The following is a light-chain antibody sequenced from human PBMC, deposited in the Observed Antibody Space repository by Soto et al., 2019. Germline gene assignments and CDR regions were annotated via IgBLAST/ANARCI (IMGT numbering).Light chain of an antibody. Sequence: QSALAQPASVSGSPGQSITISCTGSSSDIGSYKFVSWYQQHPGKAPTLIIYEGSERPSRVSDRFSGSKSGNTASLTISGLQAEDEADYFCCSYAGGSNVFGAGTKV. CDR3: CSYAGGSNV. V-gene: IGLV2-23*03. CDR1: SSDIGSYKF. CDR2: EGS. J-gene: IGLJ1*01.